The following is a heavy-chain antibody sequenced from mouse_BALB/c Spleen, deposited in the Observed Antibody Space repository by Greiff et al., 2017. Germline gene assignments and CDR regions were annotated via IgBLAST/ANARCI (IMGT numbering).Heavy chain of an antibody. Sequence: EVQLQESGPGLVEPSQSLSLTCTVTGFSITSYYVWYWIRQSPGSKLWCMGYISYSGSTSYNPSLKSRSSITRDTSKNQIFLQLNSVTTEDTATCYCARSLVSWGQGTLVTVSA. CDR1: GFSITSYYV. CDR2: ISYSGST. J-gene: IGHJ3*01. D-gene: IGHD2-10*02. CDR3: ARSLVS. V-gene: IGHV3-2*02.